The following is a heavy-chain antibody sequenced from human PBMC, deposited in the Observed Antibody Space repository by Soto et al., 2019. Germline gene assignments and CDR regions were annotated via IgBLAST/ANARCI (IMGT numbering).Heavy chain of an antibody. J-gene: IGHJ5*02. CDR1: GFTFDNYA. Sequence: GGSLRLSCAASGFTFDNYAIHWVRQAPGKGPEWVAVISHSGRERFYADSVSGRFTISRDNSNNVLYLQMNSLITEDTAVYHCARAIVGREDLDLWGQGTLVTVSS. D-gene: IGHD3-22*01. CDR2: ISHSGRER. CDR3: ARAIVGREDLDL. V-gene: IGHV3-30-3*01.